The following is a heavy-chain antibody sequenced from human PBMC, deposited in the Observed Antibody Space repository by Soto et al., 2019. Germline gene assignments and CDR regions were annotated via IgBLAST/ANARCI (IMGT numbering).Heavy chain of an antibody. CDR3: ARAYLIAINGTSWFDP. CDR1: GNSISSYY. V-gene: IGHV4-59*12. CDR2: MYYTGST. D-gene: IGHD6-13*01. J-gene: IGHJ5*02. Sequence: SETLSLTCTVSGNSISSYYWSWIRHPPGKGLEWIGYMYYTGSTYCNPSLRSRVTISGDRSRNHFSLQLSSVTAADTAVYYCARAYLIAINGTSWFDPWGQGTLVTVSS.